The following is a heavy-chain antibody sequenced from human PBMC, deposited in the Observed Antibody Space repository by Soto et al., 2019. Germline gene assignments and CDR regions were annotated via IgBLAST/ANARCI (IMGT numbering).Heavy chain of an antibody. D-gene: IGHD1-26*01. V-gene: IGHV1-69*13. CDR2: IIPIFGTA. J-gene: IGHJ6*02. CDR1: GGTFSSYA. CDR3: ARDDSGSYDYYGMDV. Sequence: SVKLSFKASGGTFSSYAIIWLRQAPGQGLEWMGGIIPIFGTANYAQKFQGRVTITADESTSTAYMELSSLRSEDTAVYYCARDDSGSYDYYGMDVWGQGTTVTVSS.